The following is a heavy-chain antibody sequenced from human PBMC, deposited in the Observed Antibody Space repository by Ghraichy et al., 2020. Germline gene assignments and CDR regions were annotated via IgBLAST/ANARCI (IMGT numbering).Heavy chain of an antibody. J-gene: IGHJ4*02. CDR2: FDPEDGET. CDR1: GYTLTELS. CDR3: ATGDPYDFWSGFSD. D-gene: IGHD3-3*01. Sequence: ASVKVSCKVSGYTLTELSMHWVRQAPGKGLEWMGGFDPEDGETIYAQKFQGRVTMTEDTSTDTAYMELSSLRSEDTAVYYCATGDPYDFWSGFSDWGQGTLVTVSS. V-gene: IGHV1-24*01.